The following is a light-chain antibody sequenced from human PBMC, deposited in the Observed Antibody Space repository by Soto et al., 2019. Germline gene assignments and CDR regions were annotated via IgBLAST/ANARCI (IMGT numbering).Light chain of an antibody. J-gene: IGLJ1*01. CDR1: SSDVGGYNY. Sequence: QSALTQPASVSGSPGQSISISCTGTSSDVGGYNYVSWYQQHPGKAPKLLIYEVSDRPPGVSDRFSGSKSGNTASLTISRLQSEDEADYYCNSHTAMNTRVFGTGTKLTVL. CDR3: NSHTAMNTRV. V-gene: IGLV2-14*01. CDR2: EVS.